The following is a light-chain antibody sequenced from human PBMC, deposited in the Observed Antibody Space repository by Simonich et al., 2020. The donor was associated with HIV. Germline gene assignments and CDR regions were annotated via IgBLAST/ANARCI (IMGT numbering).Light chain of an antibody. V-gene: IGKV3-15*01. CDR1: QSVASN. J-gene: IGKJ3*01. CDR3: QQYNNWPSPFT. Sequence: EILMTQSPATLSVSQGERATLSCRASQSVASNLAWYQQKPGQAPRLLIYYASSRATGIPARFSGSGFGTEFTLTISSMQSEDFALYYCQQYNNWPSPFTFGPGTKVDIK. CDR2: YAS.